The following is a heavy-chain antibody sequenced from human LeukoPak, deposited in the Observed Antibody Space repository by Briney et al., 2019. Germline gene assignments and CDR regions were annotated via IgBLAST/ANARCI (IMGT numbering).Heavy chain of an antibody. V-gene: IGHV3-66*01. CDR1: GFTVSRNY. J-gene: IGHJ4*02. D-gene: IGHD6-6*01. CDR3: ARSIAARHAPDY. CDR2: IYSGGST. Sequence: GSLRLSCAASGFTVSRNYMSWVRQAPGKGLEWVSVIYSGGSTYYADSVKGRFTISRDNSKNTLYLHLNSLRAEDTALYYCARSIAARHAPDYWGQGTVVTVSS.